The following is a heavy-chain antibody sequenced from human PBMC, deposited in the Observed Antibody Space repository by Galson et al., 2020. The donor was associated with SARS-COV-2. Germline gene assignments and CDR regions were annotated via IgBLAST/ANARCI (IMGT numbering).Heavy chain of an antibody. D-gene: IGHD2-8*01. CDR1: GGSISNNDW. V-gene: IGHV4-4*02. J-gene: IGHJ2*01. Sequence: SETLSLTCTVSGGSISNNDWWSWVRQPPGKGLEWIGEITQSVPTHYNPSLKSRVTISGDKSKNQISLTLSSVTAADTAVYYCARDSGYCTDGVCYRYWYFDLWGRGTLVTVSS. CDR2: ITQSVPT. CDR3: ARDSGYCTDGVCYRYWYFDL.